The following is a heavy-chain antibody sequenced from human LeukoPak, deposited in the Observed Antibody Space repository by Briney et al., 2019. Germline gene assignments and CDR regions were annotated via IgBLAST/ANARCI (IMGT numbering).Heavy chain of an antibody. CDR3: ARDTFIAATGFSGNWFDP. D-gene: IGHD6-6*01. J-gene: IGHJ5*02. CDR1: GGSISSSSYY. CDR2: IFYSGST. V-gene: IGHV4-39*02. Sequence: SETLSLTCTVSGGSISSSSYYWGWIRQPPGKGLEWIGYIFYSGSTYYNPSLKSRVTISVDTSKNQFSLKLSSVTAADTAVYYCARDTFIAATGFSGNWFDPWGQGTLVTVSS.